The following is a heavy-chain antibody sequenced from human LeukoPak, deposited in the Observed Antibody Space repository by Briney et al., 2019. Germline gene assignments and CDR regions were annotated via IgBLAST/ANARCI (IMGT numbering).Heavy chain of an antibody. CDR3: ARHDDSGYYLFDY. CDR2: ISSSGSTK. V-gene: IGHV3-48*03. D-gene: IGHD3-22*01. CDR1: GFTFSSYE. Sequence: PGGSLRLSCAASGFTFSSYEMNWVRQAPGKGLEWVSYISSSGSTKYYADSVEGRFTISRDNAKNSLYLQMNSLRDEDTAVYYCARHDDSGYYLFDYWGQGTLVTVSS. J-gene: IGHJ4*02.